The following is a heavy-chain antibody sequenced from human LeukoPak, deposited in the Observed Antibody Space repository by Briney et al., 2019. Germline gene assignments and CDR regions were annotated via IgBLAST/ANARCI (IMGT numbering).Heavy chain of an antibody. J-gene: IGHJ6*02. CDR1: GYTFTGYY. CDR2: INPNSGGT. V-gene: IGHV1-2*02. CDR3: ARVPLDIVLMVYAWSGYYGMDV. Sequence: ASVKVSCKASGYTFTGYYMHWVRQAPGQGLEWMGWINPNSGGTNYAQKFQGRVTMTRDTSISTAYMELSRLGSDDTAVYYCARVPLDIVLMVYAWSGYYGMDVWGQGTTVTVSS. D-gene: IGHD2-8*01.